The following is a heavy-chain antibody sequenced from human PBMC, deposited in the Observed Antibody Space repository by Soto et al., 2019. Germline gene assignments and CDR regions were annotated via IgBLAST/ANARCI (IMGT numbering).Heavy chain of an antibody. J-gene: IGHJ6*02. Sequence: SQTLSLTCAISGDSVSSNIVTWDWIRQSPSRGLEWLGRTYYRSQWFNDYAVSVKSRMTINADTSKNQFSLQLNSVTPEDTAVYYCARDRNLYYYDSSGYPAPYYYYGMDVWGQGTTVTAP. CDR1: GDSVSSNIVT. D-gene: IGHD3-22*01. CDR2: TYYRSQWFN. CDR3: ARDRNLYYYDSSGYPAPYYYYGMDV. V-gene: IGHV6-1*01.